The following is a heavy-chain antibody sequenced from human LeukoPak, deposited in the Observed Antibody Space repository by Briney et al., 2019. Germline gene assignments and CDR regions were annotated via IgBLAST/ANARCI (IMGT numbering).Heavy chain of an antibody. CDR2: IYYSGGT. CDR1: GGSISSSY. Sequence: PSETLSLTCTVSGGSISSSYWSWIRHPPGKGLEWIGYIYYSGGTNYNPSLKSRVTISVDTSQNQFSLNLSSVTAADSAVYYCARGSYSSGWYRDDYWGQGTLVTVSS. V-gene: IGHV4-59*01. CDR3: ARGSYSSGWYRDDY. J-gene: IGHJ4*02. D-gene: IGHD6-19*01.